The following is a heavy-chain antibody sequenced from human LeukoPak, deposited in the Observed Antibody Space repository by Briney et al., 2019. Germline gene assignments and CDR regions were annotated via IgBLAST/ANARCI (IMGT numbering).Heavy chain of an antibody. J-gene: IGHJ4*02. CDR1: GYSFTSYG. V-gene: IGHV1-3*01. CDR3: ARARLYYGSGSSPPYYFDY. Sequence: ASVKVSCKASGYSFTSYGITWVRQAPGQRLEWMGWINAGNGNTKYSQKFQGRVTITRDTSASTAYMELSSLRSEDTAVYYCARARLYYGSGSSPPYYFDYWGQGTLVTVSS. CDR2: INAGNGNT. D-gene: IGHD3-10*01.